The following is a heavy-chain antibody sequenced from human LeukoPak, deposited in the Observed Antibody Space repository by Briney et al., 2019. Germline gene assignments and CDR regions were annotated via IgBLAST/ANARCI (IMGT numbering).Heavy chain of an antibody. CDR1: GGSFSGYY. J-gene: IGHJ4*02. D-gene: IGHD1-26*01. Sequence: SETLSLTCAVYGGSFSGYYWSWIRQPPGKGLEWIGEINHSGSTNYNPSFKSRVTISVDTSKNQFSLKLSSVTAADTAAYYCARGGSPVGATNDYWGQGTLVTVSS. V-gene: IGHV4-34*01. CDR3: ARGGSPVGATNDY. CDR2: INHSGST.